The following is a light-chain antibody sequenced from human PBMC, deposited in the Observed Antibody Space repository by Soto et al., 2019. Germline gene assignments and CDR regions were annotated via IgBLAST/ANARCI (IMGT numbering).Light chain of an antibody. CDR3: QQYGSSPLFT. CDR2: GAS. Sequence: EIVLTQSPGTLSLSPGERATLSYRASQSVSSSYLTWYQQKPGQAPRLLIYGASSRATGIPDRFSGSGSGTDFTLTISRLEPEDFAVYYCQQYGSSPLFTFGPGTKVDIK. V-gene: IGKV3-20*01. CDR1: QSVSSSY. J-gene: IGKJ3*01.